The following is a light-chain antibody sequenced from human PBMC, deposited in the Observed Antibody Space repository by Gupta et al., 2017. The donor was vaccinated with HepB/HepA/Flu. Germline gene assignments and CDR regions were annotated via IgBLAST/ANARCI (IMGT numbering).Light chain of an antibody. CDR2: DVV. CDR3: ISYTSSSTWV. V-gene: IGLV2-14*03. J-gene: IGLJ3*02. Sequence: QSALTQPASVSGSPGQSITISCTGTSSDVGAYNYVSWYQQHPGKAPKLMIYDVVNRPSGVSNRFSGSKSGNTASLTISGLQAEDEADYYCISYTSSSTWVFGGGTKLTVL. CDR1: SSDVGAYNY.